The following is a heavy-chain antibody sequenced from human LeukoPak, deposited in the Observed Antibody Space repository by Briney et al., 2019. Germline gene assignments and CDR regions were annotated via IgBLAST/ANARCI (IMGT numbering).Heavy chain of an antibody. J-gene: IGHJ4*02. V-gene: IGHV3-30*18. CDR2: ISYDGSNK. CDR3: AKDTEMATLI. Sequence: GGSLRLSCEASGFTFSSYGMHWVRQAPGKGLEWVAVISYDGSNKYYADSVKGRFTISRDNSKNTLYLQMDSLRAEDTAVYYCAKDTEMATLIRGQGTLVTVSS. CDR1: GFTFSSYG. D-gene: IGHD5-24*01.